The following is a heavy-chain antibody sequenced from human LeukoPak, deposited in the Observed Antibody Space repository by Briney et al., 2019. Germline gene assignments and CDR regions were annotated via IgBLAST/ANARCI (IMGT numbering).Heavy chain of an antibody. V-gene: IGHV1-2*02. Sequence: ASVKVSCKASGYTFTGYYIHWVRQAPGQGLEWMGWINPNSGGTNYAQKFQGRVTMTRDMSISTPYMELSSLRAEDTALYYCARKSASGNYPLDYWGQGTLVTVSS. CDR1: GYTFTGYY. CDR3: ARKSASGNYPLDY. CDR2: INPNSGGT. J-gene: IGHJ4*02. D-gene: IGHD3-10*01.